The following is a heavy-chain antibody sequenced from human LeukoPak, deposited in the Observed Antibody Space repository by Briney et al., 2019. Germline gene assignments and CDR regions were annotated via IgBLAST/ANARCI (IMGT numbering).Heavy chain of an antibody. CDR1: GFTFSSYW. CDR3: ARGSYDSSDFEYFHH. V-gene: IGHV3-74*01. Sequence: GGSLRLSCAASGFTFSSYWMHWVRQAPGKGLVWVSRINSDGSRTSYADSVKGRFTISRDNAKNTLYLQMNRLRSDDTAVYYCARGSYDSSDFEYFHHWGQGTLVTVSS. J-gene: IGHJ1*01. D-gene: IGHD3-22*01. CDR2: INSDGSRT.